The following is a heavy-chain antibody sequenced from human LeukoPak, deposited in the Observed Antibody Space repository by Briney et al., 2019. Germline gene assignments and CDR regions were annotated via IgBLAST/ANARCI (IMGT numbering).Heavy chain of an antibody. Sequence: ASVKVSCKASGGTFSGYAISLVRQAPGQGLEWMGGIIPIFGTANYAQKFQGRVTITADESTSAAYMELSSLRSEDTAVYYCARLSIAAAGREDYWGQGTLVTVSS. CDR2: IIPIFGTA. V-gene: IGHV1-69*13. J-gene: IGHJ4*02. CDR3: ARLSIAAAGREDY. D-gene: IGHD6-13*01. CDR1: GGTFSGYA.